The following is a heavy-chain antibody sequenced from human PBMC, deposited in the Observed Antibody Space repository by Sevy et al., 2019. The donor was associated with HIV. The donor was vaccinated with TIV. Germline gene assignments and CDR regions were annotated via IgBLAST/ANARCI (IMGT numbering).Heavy chain of an antibody. CDR1: GFTFSDYY. D-gene: IGHD2-2*01. CDR2: ISSSGSTI. CDR3: ARDKYCSSTSCETVYYYYMDV. Sequence: GGSLRLSCAASGFTFSDYYMSWIRQAPGKGLEWVSYISSSGSTIYYADSVKGRFPISRDNAKNSLYLQMNSRRAEDTAFDYCARDKYCSSTSCETVYYYYMDVWGKGTTVTVSS. V-gene: IGHV3-11*01. J-gene: IGHJ6*03.